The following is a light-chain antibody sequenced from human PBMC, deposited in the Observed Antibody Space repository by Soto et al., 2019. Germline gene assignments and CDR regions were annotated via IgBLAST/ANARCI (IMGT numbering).Light chain of an antibody. CDR3: QQLNSYPEP. CDR1: QSISIW. V-gene: IGKV1-5*01. Sequence: DIQMTQSPSTLSASVGDRVTITCRASQSISIWLAWYQQKPGKAPRLLIHHASTLESGVPSRISGSGSGTEFTLIINSLQPEDAATYYCQQLNSYPEPFGQGTRLEVK. J-gene: IGKJ5*01. CDR2: HAS.